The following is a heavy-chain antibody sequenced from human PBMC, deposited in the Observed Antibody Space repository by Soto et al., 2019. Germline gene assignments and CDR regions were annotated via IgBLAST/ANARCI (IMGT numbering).Heavy chain of an antibody. D-gene: IGHD3-22*01. CDR3: ARRALDPSAHYYPYNRFDS. CDR1: GYIFTKHL. CDR2: IDPVDSDD. J-gene: IGHJ5*01. Sequence: GESLKISCQGSGYIFTKHLIAWVRQKPGKGLEWIGIIDPVDSDDRYSPSFEGQVTISVDKSNNTAFLRWDKLKTSDTATYFWARRALDPSAHYYPYNRFDSWGQGTKVTVSS. V-gene: IGHV5-51*01.